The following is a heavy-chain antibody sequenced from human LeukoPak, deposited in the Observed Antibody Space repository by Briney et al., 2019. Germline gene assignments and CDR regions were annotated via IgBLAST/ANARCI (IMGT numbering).Heavy chain of an antibody. CDR2: INPSSGGT. J-gene: IGHJ4*02. CDR3: AGADSRDY. V-gene: IGHV1-2*06. CDR1: GYTFTSYS. Sequence: ASVKVSCKASGYTFTSYSIHWVRQAPGQGLEWMGRINPSSGGTNYAQKFQGRVTMTRDTSISTAYMELSSLISDDSALYYCAGADSRDYWGQGTLVTVSS.